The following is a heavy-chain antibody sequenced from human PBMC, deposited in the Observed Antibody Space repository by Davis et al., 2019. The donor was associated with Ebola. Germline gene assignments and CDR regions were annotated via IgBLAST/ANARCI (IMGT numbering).Heavy chain of an antibody. D-gene: IGHD4-17*01. CDR3: ARLGDMTTVTTFYY. V-gene: IGHV4-39*01. Sequence: PSQTLSPTCTLPGGSTSSSSYYWGWIRQPPGKGLEWIGSINYSGSTYYNPSLKSRVTISVDTSKNQFSLKLSSVTAADTAVYYCARLGDMTTVTTFYYWGQETLVTVSS. CDR2: INYSGST. CDR1: GGSTSSSSYY. J-gene: IGHJ4*02.